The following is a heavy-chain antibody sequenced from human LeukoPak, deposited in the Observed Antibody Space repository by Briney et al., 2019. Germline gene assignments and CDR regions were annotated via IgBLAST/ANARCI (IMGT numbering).Heavy chain of an antibody. CDR1: GGSINSYY. CDR2: IYYSGST. CDR3: ARQVYSYGSLYYYYGMDV. J-gene: IGHJ6*02. Sequence: SETLSLTCTVSGGSINSYYWSWIRQPPGKGLEWIGYIYYSGSTNYNPSLKSRVTISVDMSKNQFSLKLSSVTAADTAVYYCARQVYSYGSLYYYYGMDVWGQGTTVTVSS. D-gene: IGHD5-18*01. V-gene: IGHV4-59*08.